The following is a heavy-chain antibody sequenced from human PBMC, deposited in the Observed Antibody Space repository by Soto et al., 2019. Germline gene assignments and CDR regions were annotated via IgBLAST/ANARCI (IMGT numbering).Heavy chain of an antibody. CDR3: TRDAYSSTKYYYYYYGMDV. D-gene: IGHD6-13*01. J-gene: IGHJ6*02. V-gene: IGHV3-49*03. CDR1: GFTFGDYA. Sequence: GGSLRLSCTASGFTFGDYAMSWFRQAPGKGLEWVGFIRSKAYGGTTESAASVKGRFTISRDDSKSIAYLQMNSLKTEDTAVYYCTRDAYSSTKYYYYYYGMDVWGQGTTVTVSS. CDR2: IRSKAYGGTT.